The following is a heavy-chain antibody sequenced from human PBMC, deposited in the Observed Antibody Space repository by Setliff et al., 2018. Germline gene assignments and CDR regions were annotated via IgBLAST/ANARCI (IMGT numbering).Heavy chain of an antibody. J-gene: IGHJ6*03. CDR2: IAYNGVT. CDR1: GGAIRSDY. CDR3: ARDKWVLVRTHNYYYVDI. Sequence: PSETLSLTCAVSGGAIRSDYWSWIRQPPGRGLEWVGYIAYNGVTNYNPSLKNRLTISLDTPKNQIVLKLTSVTAADTATYYCARDKWVLVRTHNYYYVDIWGKGTTVTVSS. V-gene: IGHV4-59*12. D-gene: IGHD3-10*01.